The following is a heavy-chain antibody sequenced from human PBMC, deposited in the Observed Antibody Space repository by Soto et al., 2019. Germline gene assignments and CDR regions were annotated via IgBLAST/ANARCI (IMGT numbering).Heavy chain of an antibody. Sequence: SVKVSCKASGGTFSSYAISWVRQAPGQGLEWMGGIIPIFGTANYAQKFQGRVTITADESTSTAYMELSSLRSEDTAVYYCARDGQLATVYSSGYFDYWGQGTLVTVSS. J-gene: IGHJ4*02. CDR3: ARDGQLATVYSSGYFDY. CDR1: GGTFSSYA. CDR2: IIPIFGTA. V-gene: IGHV1-69*13. D-gene: IGHD3-22*01.